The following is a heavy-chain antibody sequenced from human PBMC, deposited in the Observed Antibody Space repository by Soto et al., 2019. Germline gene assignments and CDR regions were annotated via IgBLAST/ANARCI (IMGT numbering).Heavy chain of an antibody. D-gene: IGHD6-13*01. CDR1: GFTFSSYA. CDR3: AKSSGYSSSWPFDY. Sequence: GGSLRLSCAASGFTFSSYAMSWVRQAPGKGLEWVSAISGSGGSTYYADSVKGRFTNSRDKSKNTLYLQMNSLRAEDTAVYYCAKSSGYSSSWPFDYWGQGTLVTVSS. J-gene: IGHJ4*02. V-gene: IGHV3-23*01. CDR2: ISGSGGST.